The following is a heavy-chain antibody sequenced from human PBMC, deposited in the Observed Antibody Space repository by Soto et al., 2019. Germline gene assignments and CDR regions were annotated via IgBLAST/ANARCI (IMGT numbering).Heavy chain of an antibody. V-gene: IGHV3-9*01. CDR2: ISWNSDNI. D-gene: IGHD2-15*01. CDR1: GFSFGDHT. Sequence: EVQLVESGGGLVQPGRSLRLSCVVSGFSFGDHTMHWVRQAPGKGLEWVSGISWNSDNIGYADSVKGRFTISRDNAKKHLYMQMNSLRVEDTALYNCATDICRVLGYCNTYGMDVWAQGTTVTVSS. J-gene: IGHJ6*02. CDR3: ATDICRVLGYCNTYGMDV.